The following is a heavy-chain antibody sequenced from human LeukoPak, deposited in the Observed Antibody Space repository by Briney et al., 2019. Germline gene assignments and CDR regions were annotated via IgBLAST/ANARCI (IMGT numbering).Heavy chain of an antibody. D-gene: IGHD6-13*01. V-gene: IGHV1-18*01. CDR2: ISGYNSNT. J-gene: IGHJ4*02. Sequence: ASVEIFFYASGYPFTSYGISRVRPAPGQGPEWMGWISGYNSNTNYAQEVRGRGTMTTDTSTSKAYMELRSLRSDDTAVYYCARDQVVDSSSCSEWGQGTLVTVSS. CDR1: GYPFTSYG. CDR3: ARDQVVDSSSCSE.